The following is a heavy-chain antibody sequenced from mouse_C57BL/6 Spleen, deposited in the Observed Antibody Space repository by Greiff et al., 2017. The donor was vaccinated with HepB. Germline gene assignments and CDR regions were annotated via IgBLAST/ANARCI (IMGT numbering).Heavy chain of an antibody. Sequence: QVHVKQSGAELVKPGASVKLSCKASGYTFTSYWMHWVKQRPGQGLEWIGMIHPNSGSTNYNEKFKSKATLTVDKSSSTAYMQLSSLTSEDSAVYYCGEWGYDDSAWFAYWGQGTLVTVSA. D-gene: IGHD2-2*01. J-gene: IGHJ3*01. CDR2: IHPNSGST. CDR3: GEWGYDDSAWFAY. CDR1: GYTFTSYW. V-gene: IGHV1-64*01.